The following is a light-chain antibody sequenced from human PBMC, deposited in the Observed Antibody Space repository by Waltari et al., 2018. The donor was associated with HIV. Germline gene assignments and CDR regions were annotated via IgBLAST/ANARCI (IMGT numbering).Light chain of an antibody. V-gene: IGKV3-20*01. J-gene: IGKJ4*01. CDR3: QQYSSSFPVT. Sequence: ESVLTQSPGTLSLSPGERATLSCRASQSVSSTYFGWYQQKPGQAPRPLIYAAASRATGIPDRFSGSGSGTDFTLTISRLGPEDFAVYYCQQYSSSFPVTFGGGTKVEIK. CDR1: QSVSSTY. CDR2: AAA.